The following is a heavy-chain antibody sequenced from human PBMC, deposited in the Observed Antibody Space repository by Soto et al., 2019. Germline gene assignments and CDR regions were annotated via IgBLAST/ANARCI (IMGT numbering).Heavy chain of an antibody. D-gene: IGHD6-19*01. CDR3: AREKRGSGHNWFDS. Sequence: SETLSLTCTVSGGSISSYYWSWIRQPPGKELEWIGCIYYSGSTNYNPSLKSRVTISIDTSKNQFFLKLNSVTAADTAVYYCAREKRGSGHNWFDSWGQGTLVTVS. J-gene: IGHJ5*01. CDR2: IYYSGST. CDR1: GGSISSYY. V-gene: IGHV4-59*12.